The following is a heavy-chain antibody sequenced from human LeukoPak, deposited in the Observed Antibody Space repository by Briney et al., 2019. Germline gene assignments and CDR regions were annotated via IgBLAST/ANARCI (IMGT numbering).Heavy chain of an antibody. CDR3: ARDTRIDYGDYGFLVDY. CDR2: ISYDGSNK. V-gene: IGHV3-30*04. Sequence: GGSLRLSCAASGLTFSSYAMHWVCQAPGKGLEWVAVISYDGSNKYYADSVKGRFTISRDNSKNTLYLQMNSLRAEDTAVYYCARDTRIDYGDYGFLVDYWGQGTLVTVSS. J-gene: IGHJ4*02. CDR1: GLTFSSYA. D-gene: IGHD4-17*01.